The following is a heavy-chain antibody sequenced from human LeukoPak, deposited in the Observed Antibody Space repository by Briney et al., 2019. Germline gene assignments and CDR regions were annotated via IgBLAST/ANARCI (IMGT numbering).Heavy chain of an antibody. CDR2: MNPNSGNT. Sequence: ASVKVSCRASGYTFTSYDINWVRQATGQGLEWMGWMNPNSGNTGYAQKFQGRVTMTRNTSISTAYMELSSLRSEDTAVYYCAIRYGSGEKYYYYYYMDVWGKGTTVTVSS. CDR3: AIRYGSGEKYYYYYYMDV. V-gene: IGHV1-8*01. J-gene: IGHJ6*03. D-gene: IGHD3-10*01. CDR1: GYTFTSYD.